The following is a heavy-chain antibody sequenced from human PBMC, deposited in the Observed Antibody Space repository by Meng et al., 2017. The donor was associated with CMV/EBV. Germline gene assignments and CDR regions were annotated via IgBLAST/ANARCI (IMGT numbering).Heavy chain of an antibody. J-gene: IGHJ4*02. D-gene: IGHD2-21*01. CDR3: ARHGMWLIRNAY. CDR1: GASINSANTI. V-gene: IGHV4-39*07. Sequence: QRQLQQSGQGLGNPWEILSPTCSVSGASINSANTIWGWIRQPPGKGLEWIASIYYSKSTYYNPSLKSRVTIAVDTSKNQFSLRLSSVTAADTAVYYCARHGMWLIRNAYWGQGTLVTVSS. CDR2: IYYSKST.